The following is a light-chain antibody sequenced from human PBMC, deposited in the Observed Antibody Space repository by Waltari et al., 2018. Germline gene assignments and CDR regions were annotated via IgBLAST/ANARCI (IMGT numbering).Light chain of an antibody. CDR3: QHYVSLPAT. J-gene: IGKJ1*01. Sequence: EIVLTQSPDTLSFSPGERATLSCTASQSISKYLAWYQQKPGQAPRLLIYHASSRSTGIPDRFSGSGSGTDFSLTINRLEPEDVAVYYCQHYVSLPATFGQGTKLEIK. V-gene: IGKV3-20*01. CDR1: QSISKY. CDR2: HAS.